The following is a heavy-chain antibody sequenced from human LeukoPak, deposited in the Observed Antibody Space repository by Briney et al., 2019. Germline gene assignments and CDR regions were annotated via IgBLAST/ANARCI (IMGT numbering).Heavy chain of an antibody. D-gene: IGHD4-17*01. CDR3: AKREKGTTGRFFDY. J-gene: IGHJ4*02. CDR1: GFTFTNYA. V-gene: IGHV3-23*01. CDR2: ISEGVGNT. Sequence: KAGGSLGLSCAASGFTFTNYAMTWVRQAPGKGLEWVSGISEGVGNTYYADSVKGRFTISRDHSKNTLYLQMNSLRAEDTALYYCAKREKGTTGRFFDYWGQGTLVTVSS.